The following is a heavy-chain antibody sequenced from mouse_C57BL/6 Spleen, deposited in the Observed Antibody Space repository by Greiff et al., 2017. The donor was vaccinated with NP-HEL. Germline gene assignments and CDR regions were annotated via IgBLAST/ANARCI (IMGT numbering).Heavy chain of an antibody. CDR3: AREAFYYYGSSYGSD. J-gene: IGHJ1*03. Sequence: EVKLMESGPGLVKPSQSLSLTCSVTGYSIISGYYWNWIRQFPGNKLEWMGYISYDGSNNYNPSLKNRISITRDTSKNQFFLKLNSVTTEDTATYYCAREAFYYYGSSYGSDWGTGTTVTVSS. CDR2: ISYDGSN. V-gene: IGHV3-6*01. CDR1: GYSIISGYY. D-gene: IGHD1-1*01.